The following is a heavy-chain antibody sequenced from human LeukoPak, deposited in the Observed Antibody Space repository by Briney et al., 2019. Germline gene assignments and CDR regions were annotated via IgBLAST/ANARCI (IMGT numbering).Heavy chain of an antibody. V-gene: IGHV3-53*01. CDR2: MYSGGNT. CDR3: ARGIGSTVFFDH. J-gene: IGHJ4*02. CDR1: GITVSSNY. Sequence: GGSLRLSCAASGITVSSNYMSWVRQAPGKGLEWVSVMYSGGNTYYADSVKGRFTISRDKSKNTLYLQMNSLRAEDTAVYYCARGIGSTVFFDHWGQGTLVTVSS. D-gene: IGHD4-11*01.